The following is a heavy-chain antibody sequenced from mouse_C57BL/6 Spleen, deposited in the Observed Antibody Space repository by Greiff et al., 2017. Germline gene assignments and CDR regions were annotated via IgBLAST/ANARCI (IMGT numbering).Heavy chain of an antibody. CDR1: GFTFSDYG. J-gene: IGHJ4*01. CDR2: ISSGSSTI. V-gene: IGHV5-17*01. D-gene: IGHD1-1*01. CDR3: ARHYYGSTYAMDY. Sequence: VKLMESGGGLVKPGGSLKLSCAASGFTFSDYGMHWVRQAPEKGLEWVAYISSGSSTIYYADTVKGPFTISRDNAKNTLFLQMTSLRSEDTAMYYCARHYYGSTYAMDYWGQGTSVTVSS.